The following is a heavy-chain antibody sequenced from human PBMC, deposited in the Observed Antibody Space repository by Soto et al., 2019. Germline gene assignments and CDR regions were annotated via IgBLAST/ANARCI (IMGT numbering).Heavy chain of an antibody. CDR1: GGTFSSYT. D-gene: IGHD3-10*01. CDR2: IIPILGIA. Sequence: QVQLVQSGAEVKKPGSSVKVSCKASGGTFSSYTISWVRQAPGQGLEWMGRIIPILGIANYAQKFQGRVTITAEKSTSTDYMELRSLRSEDTAVYYGASGLGIAMVRGAPNWFDPWGQGTLVTVSS. J-gene: IGHJ5*02. CDR3: ASGLGIAMVRGAPNWFDP. V-gene: IGHV1-69*02.